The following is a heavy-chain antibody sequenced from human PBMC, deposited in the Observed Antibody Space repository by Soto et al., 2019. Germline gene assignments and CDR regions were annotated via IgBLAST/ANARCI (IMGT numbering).Heavy chain of an antibody. CDR1: GGTFSSYA. Sequence: SVKVSCKASGGTFSSYAISWVRQAPGQGLEWMGGIIPIFGTANYAQKFQGRVTITADESTSTAYMELSSLRSEDTAVFYCARERGGDYVDHYVMAFWGKGTTVTVSS. CDR3: ARERGGDYVDHYVMAF. V-gene: IGHV1-69*13. J-gene: IGHJ6*04. CDR2: IIPIFGTA. D-gene: IGHD4-17*01.